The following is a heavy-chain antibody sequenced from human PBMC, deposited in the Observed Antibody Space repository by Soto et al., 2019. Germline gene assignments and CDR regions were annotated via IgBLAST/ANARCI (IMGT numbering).Heavy chain of an antibody. V-gene: IGHV4-39*01. J-gene: IGHJ4*02. CDR3: ARAIGSTVTTVFDY. Sequence: SETLSLTCTVSGGSISSSSYYWGWIRQPPGKGLEWIGSIYYSGSTYYNTSLKSRVTISVDTSKNQFSLKLSSVTAADTAVYYCARAIGSTVTTVFDYWGQGTLVTVSS. CDR2: IYYSGST. CDR1: GGSISSSSYY. D-gene: IGHD4-4*01.